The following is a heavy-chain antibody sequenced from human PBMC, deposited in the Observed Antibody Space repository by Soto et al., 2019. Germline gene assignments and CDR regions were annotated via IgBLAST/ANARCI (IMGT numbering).Heavy chain of an antibody. D-gene: IGHD2-2*02. J-gene: IGHJ5*01. CDR1: GGSMSGYY. Sequence: XGTLSLTCTVSGGSMSGYYWTWIRPSAGKGLEWIGRIYASGSTNSNPSLRSRVTMSLDTSKNQFSLKMNSVTAADTAVYYCAREGRYPRLYWNWIDSWGQGTRVTVSS. CDR3: AREGRYPRLYWNWIDS. CDR2: IYASGST. V-gene: IGHV4-4*07.